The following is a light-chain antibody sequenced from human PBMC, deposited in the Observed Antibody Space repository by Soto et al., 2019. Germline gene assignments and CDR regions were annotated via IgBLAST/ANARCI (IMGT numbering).Light chain of an antibody. V-gene: IGKV3-20*01. CDR3: MHYVNSPPIT. CDR1: QSVSSSY. J-gene: IGKJ5*01. CDR2: GVS. Sequence: DIVVTQSPGTLSLSPGERATLSCMASQSVSSSYLAWYQQKPDQAPRLLIYGVSSRATGIPDRFSGSGSGRDFTLTISRLEPEDLAVYYCMHYVNSPPITFSQRTRLEIK.